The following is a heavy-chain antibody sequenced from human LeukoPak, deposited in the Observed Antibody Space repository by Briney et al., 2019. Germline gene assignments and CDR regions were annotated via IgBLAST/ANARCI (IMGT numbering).Heavy chain of an antibody. D-gene: IGHD2/OR15-2a*01. CDR3: ANLISPDGDY. J-gene: IGHJ4*02. CDR2: ISGSGGST. Sequence: GGSLRLSCAASGFTLSSYAMSWVRQAPGKGLEWVSAISGSGGSTYYADCVKGRFTISRDNSKNTLYLQMNGLRAEDTAVYYCANLISPDGDYWGQGTLVTVSS. V-gene: IGHV3-23*01. CDR1: GFTLSSYA.